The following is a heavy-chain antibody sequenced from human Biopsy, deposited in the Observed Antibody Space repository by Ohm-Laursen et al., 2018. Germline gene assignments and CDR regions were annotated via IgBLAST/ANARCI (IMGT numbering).Heavy chain of an antibody. CDR2: NIPILGTG. CDR3: ATKLTGYFHH. D-gene: IGHD3-9*01. Sequence: GASVKVSCKVPGGTFSNYGVNWVRQAPGQGLKWLGGNIPILGTGNYAQKFQDRVTVAADTSTSTATMELRSLRSDDTAVYYCATKLTGYFHHWGQGILVIVST. J-gene: IGHJ1*01. V-gene: IGHV1-69*06. CDR1: GGTFSNYG.